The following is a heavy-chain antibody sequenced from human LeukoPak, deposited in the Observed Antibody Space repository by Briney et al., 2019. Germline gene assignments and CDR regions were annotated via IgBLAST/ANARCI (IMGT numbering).Heavy chain of an antibody. CDR3: ARGFLAPRRRGLTYYYYMDV. Sequence: SETLSLTCALYGGSFSGYYWSWLRHPRGKGLEWIGEFNDCGRHNYRPSLKRRVTIPVDKSKELFCLKLSSVTAADTAVYYCARGFLAPRRRGLTYYYYMDVWGKGTTVTVSS. V-gene: IGHV4-34*01. J-gene: IGHJ6*03. D-gene: IGHD6-6*01. CDR2: FNDCGRH. CDR1: GGSFSGYY.